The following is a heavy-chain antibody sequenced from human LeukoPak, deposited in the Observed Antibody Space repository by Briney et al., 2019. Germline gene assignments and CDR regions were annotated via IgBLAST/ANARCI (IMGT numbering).Heavy chain of an antibody. CDR3: ARNHGSGRGEWFDP. J-gene: IGHJ5*02. CDR1: GGSISSRSCY. CDR2: IYYSRST. D-gene: IGHD3-10*01. V-gene: IGHV4-61*05. Sequence: SETLSLTCSVSGGSISSRSCYWGWIRQPPGKGLEWIGYIYYSRSTKYNPSLKSRVTISVDTSKNQFSLKMSSVTAADTAVYYCARNHGSGRGEWFDPWGQGTLVTVSS.